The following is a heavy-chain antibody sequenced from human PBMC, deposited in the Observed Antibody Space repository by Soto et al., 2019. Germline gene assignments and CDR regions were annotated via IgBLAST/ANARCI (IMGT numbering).Heavy chain of an antibody. J-gene: IGHJ3*02. D-gene: IGHD6-6*01. CDR1: GYSLTGYY. V-gene: IGHV1-2*04. Sequence: ASVKGSCKASGYSLTGYYMHCVRQALGQGLEWMGWINPNSGGTNYAQKFQGWVTMTRDTSISTAYMELSRLRSDDTAVYYCARDRGRSSSEVPCAFDIWGQGTMVPVSS. CDR3: ARDRGRSSSEVPCAFDI. CDR2: INPNSGGT.